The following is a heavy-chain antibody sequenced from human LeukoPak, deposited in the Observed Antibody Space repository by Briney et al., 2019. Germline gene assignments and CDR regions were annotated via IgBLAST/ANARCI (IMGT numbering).Heavy chain of an antibody. V-gene: IGHV4-34*01. CDR3: ARGRSRTSNFDY. CDR2: INHSGST. Sequence: PSETLSLTCAVYGGSFSGYYWSWIRQPQGKGLEWIGEINHSGSTNYNPSLKSRVTISVDTSKNQFSLKLSSVTAADTAVYYCARGRSRTSNFDYWGQGTLVTVSS. D-gene: IGHD1-7*01. CDR1: GGSFSGYY. J-gene: IGHJ4*02.